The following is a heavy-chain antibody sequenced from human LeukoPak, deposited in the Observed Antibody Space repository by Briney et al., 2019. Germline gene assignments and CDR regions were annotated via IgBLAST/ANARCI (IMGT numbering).Heavy chain of an antibody. CDR2: ISSSGGTR. D-gene: IGHD6-13*01. CDR3: ARVGSSSLYYYYMDV. Sequence: GGSLRLSCAASGFTLSSHSMNWVRQAPGKGLEWVSYISSSGGTRYYADSVKGRFTISRDNAKNSLYLQINSLRAEDTAVYYCARVGSSSLYYYYMDVWGKGTTVIISS. J-gene: IGHJ6*03. V-gene: IGHV3-48*04. CDR1: GFTLSSHS.